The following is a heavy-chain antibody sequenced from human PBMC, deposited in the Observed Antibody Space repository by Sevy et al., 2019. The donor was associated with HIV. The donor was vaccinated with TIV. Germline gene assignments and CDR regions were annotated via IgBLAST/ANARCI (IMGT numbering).Heavy chain of an antibody. D-gene: IGHD3-22*01. V-gene: IGHV1-18*01. CDR3: ARGNYYYESSGYYAPFDY. Sequence: ASVKVSCKASGYTFTSYGISWVRQAPGQGLEWMGWISAYNGNTNYAQKLQGRVTMTTDTSTSTAYMELRSLRSDDTAVYYCARGNYYYESSGYYAPFDYWGQGTLVTVSS. J-gene: IGHJ4*02. CDR1: GYTFTSYG. CDR2: ISAYNGNT.